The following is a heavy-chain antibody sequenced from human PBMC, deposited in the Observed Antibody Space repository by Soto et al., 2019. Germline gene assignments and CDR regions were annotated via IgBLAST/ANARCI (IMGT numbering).Heavy chain of an antibody. V-gene: IGHV3-30*18. J-gene: IGHJ6*02. CDR1: GFTFSSYG. CDR2: ISYDGSNK. CDR3: AKDEMGQWLALVYYYYGMDV. D-gene: IGHD6-19*01. Sequence: GGSLRLSCAASGFTFSSYGMHWVRQAPGKGLEWVAVISYDGSNKYYADSVKGRFTISRDNSKNTLYLQMNSLRAEDTAVYYCAKDEMGQWLALVYYYYGMDVWGQGTTVTVSS.